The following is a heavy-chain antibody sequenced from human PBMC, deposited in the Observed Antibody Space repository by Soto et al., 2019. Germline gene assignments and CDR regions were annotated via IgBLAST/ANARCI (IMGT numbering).Heavy chain of an antibody. Sequence: SLILSFAASVFIFSDHYMDWVRQAPWKGLEWVGRIRSKVGFSSTEYAASVKGRFTISRDESKKSVYLQMNSLKTEDTAVYFCARGLGSGWYYSDCWGQGTLVTVSS. CDR3: ARGLGSGWYYSDC. V-gene: IGHV3-72*01. CDR2: IRSKVGFSST. D-gene: IGHD6-19*01. CDR1: VFIFSDHY. J-gene: IGHJ4*02.